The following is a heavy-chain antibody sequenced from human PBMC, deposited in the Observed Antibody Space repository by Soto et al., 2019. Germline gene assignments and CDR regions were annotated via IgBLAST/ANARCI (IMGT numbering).Heavy chain of an antibody. Sequence: PSETLSLTCTVSGGSISSGDYYWSWIRQHPGKGLEWIGYIYYSGSTNYNPSLKSRVTISVDTSKNQFSLKLSSVTAADTAVYYCAREKGPLDAFDIWGQGTMVTVSS. CDR2: IYYSGST. V-gene: IGHV4-61*08. CDR1: GGSISSGDYY. J-gene: IGHJ3*02. CDR3: AREKGPLDAFDI.